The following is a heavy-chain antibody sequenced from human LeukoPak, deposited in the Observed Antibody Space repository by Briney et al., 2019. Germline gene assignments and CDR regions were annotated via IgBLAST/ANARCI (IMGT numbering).Heavy chain of an antibody. D-gene: IGHD3-10*01. CDR2: ISGSGDST. Sequence: QPGGSLRLSCAASGFTFSTYAMSWVRQAPGKGLEWVSGISGSGDSTYYADSVKGRFSISRDNSKNTLYLHMNSVRADDTAVYYCAKDAGDYYGSVTHFDCWGQGTLVTVSS. J-gene: IGHJ4*02. CDR1: GFTFSTYA. V-gene: IGHV3-23*01. CDR3: AKDAGDYYGSVTHFDC.